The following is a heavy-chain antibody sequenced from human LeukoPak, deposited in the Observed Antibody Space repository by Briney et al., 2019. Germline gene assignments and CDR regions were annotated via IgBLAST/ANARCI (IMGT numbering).Heavy chain of an antibody. CDR3: AKSGGYGLIDY. Sequence: SETLSLTCTVSGGSISSYYWSWIRQPPGKGLEWIGYIYYSGSTNYNASLQSRVTISIDTSKNQFSLRLNSVTAADTAMYYCAKSGGYGLIDYWGQGTLVTVSS. J-gene: IGHJ4*02. CDR2: IYYSGST. V-gene: IGHV4-59*08. CDR1: GGSISSYY. D-gene: IGHD1-26*01.